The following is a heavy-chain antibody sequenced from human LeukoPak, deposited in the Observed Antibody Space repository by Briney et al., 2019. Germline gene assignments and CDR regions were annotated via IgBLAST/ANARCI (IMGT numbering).Heavy chain of an antibody. Sequence: PSETLSLTCTVSGDSISSNNYYWGWIRQPPGKGLEWVGSIYYSGSAYYNPSLRSRVTISLDTSKNQFSLKLSSVTAEDTAVYYCARDSVSSNFDYWGQGTLVTVSS. CDR3: ARDSVSSNFDY. CDR2: IYYSGSA. D-gene: IGHD6-6*01. CDR1: GDSISSNNYY. V-gene: IGHV4-39*07. J-gene: IGHJ4*02.